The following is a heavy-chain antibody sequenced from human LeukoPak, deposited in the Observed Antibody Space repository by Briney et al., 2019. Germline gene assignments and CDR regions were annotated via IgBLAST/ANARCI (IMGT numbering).Heavy chain of an antibody. CDR1: GYKFIDDY. J-gene: IGHJ4*02. CDR2: INPDSGFT. Sequence: ASVKVSCKASGYKFIDDYMHWVLQAPGQGLEFMGWINPDSGFTNYAQKFKGRVTMTRDTSISTAYLEVRSLTSDDTAVYYCAPTAEAYTSWWKVWGQGTLVTVSS. V-gene: IGHV1-2*02. D-gene: IGHD3-16*01. CDR3: APTAEAYTSWWKV.